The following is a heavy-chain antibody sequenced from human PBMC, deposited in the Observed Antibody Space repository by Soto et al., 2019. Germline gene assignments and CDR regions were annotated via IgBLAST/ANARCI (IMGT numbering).Heavy chain of an antibody. V-gene: IGHV3-21*01. CDR1: GFTFSSYS. CDR2: ISSSSSYI. J-gene: IGHJ5*02. Sequence: GGSLRLSCAASGFTFSSYSMHWVRQAPGKGLEWVSSISSSSSYIYYADSVKGRFTISRDNAKNSLYLQMNSLRAEDTAVYYCARALYYYDSSGYYGSWGQGTLVTVSS. CDR3: ARALYYYDSSGYYGS. D-gene: IGHD3-22*01.